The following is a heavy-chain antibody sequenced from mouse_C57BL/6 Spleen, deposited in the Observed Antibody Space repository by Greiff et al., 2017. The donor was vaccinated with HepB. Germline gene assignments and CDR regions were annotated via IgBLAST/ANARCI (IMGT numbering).Heavy chain of an antibody. V-gene: IGHV3-6*01. CDR1: GYSITSGYY. Sequence: EVKLQESGPGLVKPSQSLSLTCSVTGYSITSGYYWNWIRQFPGNKLEWMGYISYDGSNNYNPSLKNRISITRDTSKNQFFLKLNSVTTEDTATYYCASYGYGAWFAYWGQGTLVTVSA. CDR2: ISYDGSN. D-gene: IGHD2-2*01. J-gene: IGHJ3*01. CDR3: ASYGYGAWFAY.